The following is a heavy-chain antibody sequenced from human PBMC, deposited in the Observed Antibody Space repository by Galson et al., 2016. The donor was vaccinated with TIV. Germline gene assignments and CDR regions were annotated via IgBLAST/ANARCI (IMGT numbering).Heavy chain of an antibody. CDR3: ARHDSSAFSNWYFNL. CDR1: GYNFPIYW. J-gene: IGHJ2*01. Sequence: QSGAEVKKPGESLKISCKGSGYNFPIYWIGWVRQMPGKGLEWVGVIYPDDSDTRYSPTFQGQVIISADKSTTTAYLQWNSLTASDTAMYYCARHDSSAFSNWYFNLWGRGTLVTVSS. D-gene: IGHD3-22*01. V-gene: IGHV5-51*01. CDR2: IYPDDSDT.